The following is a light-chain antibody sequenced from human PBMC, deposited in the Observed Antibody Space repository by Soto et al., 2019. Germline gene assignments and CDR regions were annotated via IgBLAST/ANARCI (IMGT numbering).Light chain of an antibody. CDR2: AAF. Sequence: ENVLTQSPGTLSLSPGERVTLSCRASQSIASNSLAWYQQKPGQAPRLLIYAAFRRAIGIADRFSGSGSGTDFTLTISSLEPEDFAVDYCQQYGGSRLTFGGGTRVEIK. J-gene: IGKJ4*01. CDR3: QQYGGSRLT. V-gene: IGKV3-20*01. CDR1: QSIASNS.